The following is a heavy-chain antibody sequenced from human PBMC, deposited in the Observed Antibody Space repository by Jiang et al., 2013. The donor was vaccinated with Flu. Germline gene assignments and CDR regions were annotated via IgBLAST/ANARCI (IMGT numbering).Heavy chain of an antibody. V-gene: IGHV4-39*01. J-gene: IGHJ3*02. CDR1: GGSISSSSHY. CDR2: IYYSGST. Sequence: GSGLVKPSETLSLTCTVSGGSISSSSHYWAWVRQPPGKGLEWIGGIYYSGSTYYNPSLKSRVTISVDTSKNQFSLKLSSVTAADTALYYCGRPYYDSSGYWGAFDIWGQGTLVTVSS. D-gene: IGHD3-22*01. CDR3: GRPYYDSSGYWGAFDI.